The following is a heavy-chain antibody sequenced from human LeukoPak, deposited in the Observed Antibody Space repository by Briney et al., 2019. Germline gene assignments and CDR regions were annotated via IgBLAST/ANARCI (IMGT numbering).Heavy chain of an antibody. CDR3: ARGPETSSFYY. D-gene: IGHD5-24*01. Sequence: SETLSLTCTVSGGSISSYYWSWIRQPAGKGLVCIGRIYNSGSTKYNPSLKSRLTMSVDTSKNQLSLKLSAVTAADTGVYYCARGPETSSFYYWGQGTLVTGSS. CDR2: IYNSGST. CDR1: GGSISSYY. J-gene: IGHJ4*02. V-gene: IGHV4-4*07.